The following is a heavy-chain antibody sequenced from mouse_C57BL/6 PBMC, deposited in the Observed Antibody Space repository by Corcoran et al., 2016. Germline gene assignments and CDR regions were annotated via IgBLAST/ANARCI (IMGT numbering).Heavy chain of an antibody. CDR1: GYTFTDYY. CDR3: ARLNYYGSSSWFAY. Sequence: EVQLQQYGPELVKPGASVKISCKASGYTFTDYYMNWVKQSHGKSLEWIGDINPNNGGTSYNQKFKGKATLTVDKSSSTAYMELRSLTSEDSAVYYCARLNYYGSSSWFAYWGQGTLVTVSA. V-gene: IGHV1-26*01. D-gene: IGHD1-1*01. CDR2: INPNNGGT. J-gene: IGHJ3*01.